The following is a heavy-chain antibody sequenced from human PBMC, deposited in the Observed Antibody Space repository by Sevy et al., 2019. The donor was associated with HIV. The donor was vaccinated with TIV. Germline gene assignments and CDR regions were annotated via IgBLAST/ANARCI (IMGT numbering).Heavy chain of an antibody. CDR3: ARMAYCGGDCSDDAFDI. CDR1: GGSISSGGYY. D-gene: IGHD2-21*02. Sequence: SETLSLTCTVSGGSISSGGYYWSWIRQHPGKGLEWIGYIYYSGSTYYNPSLKSRVTISVDTSKNKFSLKLSSVTAADTAVYYCARMAYCGGDCSDDAFDIWGQGTMVTVSS. J-gene: IGHJ3*02. CDR2: IYYSGST. V-gene: IGHV4-31*03.